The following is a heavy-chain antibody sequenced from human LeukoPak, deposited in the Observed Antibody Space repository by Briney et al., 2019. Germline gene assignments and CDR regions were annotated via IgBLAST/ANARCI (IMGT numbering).Heavy chain of an antibody. V-gene: IGHV4-61*02. CDR3: ARWIAAAGPYMDV. CDR2: ISSSGST. D-gene: IGHD6-13*01. Sequence: PSETLSLTCTVSGDSISSGDYYWSWIRQPAGKGLEWIGRISSSGSTNYNPSLKSRVTISVDTSKNQFSLKLSSVTAADTAVYYCARWIAAAGPYMDVWGKGTTVTVSS. J-gene: IGHJ6*03. CDR1: GDSISSGDYY.